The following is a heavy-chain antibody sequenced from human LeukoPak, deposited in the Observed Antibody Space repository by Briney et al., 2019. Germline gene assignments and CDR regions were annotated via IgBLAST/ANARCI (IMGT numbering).Heavy chain of an antibody. D-gene: IGHD6-13*01. Sequence: SGTLSLTCTVSGGSISSYYWSWIRQPPGKGLEWIGYIYYSGSTNYNPSLKSRVTISVDTSKNQFSLKLSSVTAADTAVYYCARGSRISFARIAAAGRIDAFDIWGQGTMVTVSS. CDR3: ARGSRISFARIAAAGRIDAFDI. V-gene: IGHV4-59*12. J-gene: IGHJ3*02. CDR2: IYYSGST. CDR1: GGSISSYY.